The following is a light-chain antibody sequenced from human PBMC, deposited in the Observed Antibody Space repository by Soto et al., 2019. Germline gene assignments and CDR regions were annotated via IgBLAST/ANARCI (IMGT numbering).Light chain of an antibody. Sequence: IVMTQSPATLSVSTGERATLSCRASQSVSSTLAWYLQKPGQSPMLLIYGPSTRATGIPARFGGSGSCTEFLLTISSLQDEDFAVYYCNQYTNWPPWTFGQGTKLESK. J-gene: IGKJ1*01. CDR3: NQYTNWPPWT. CDR1: QSVSST. CDR2: GPS. V-gene: IGKV3-15*01.